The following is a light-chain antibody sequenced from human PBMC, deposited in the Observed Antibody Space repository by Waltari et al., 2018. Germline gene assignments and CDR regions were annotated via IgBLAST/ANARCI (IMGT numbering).Light chain of an antibody. CDR1: GSNLANNY. CDR2: RDD. Sequence: QSVLTQPPSASGTPGQRVTMSCSGGGSNLANNYVMWYQQLPGPAPRLLVFRDDERPSGVPDRFSGSKSGTSASLAISGLRSEDEADYYCTVWDNSVSAWVFGGGTKLTVL. CDR3: TVWDNSVSAWV. V-gene: IGLV1-47*01. J-gene: IGLJ3*02.